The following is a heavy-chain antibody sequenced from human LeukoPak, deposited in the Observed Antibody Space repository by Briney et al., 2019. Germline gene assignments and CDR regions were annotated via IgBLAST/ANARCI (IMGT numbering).Heavy chain of an antibody. CDR2: ISGEGAKT. V-gene: IGHV3-23*01. J-gene: IGHJ6*03. Sequence: GGSLRLSCATSGFNFWNFVVNWVRQAPGKGLEWVSAISGEGAKTYYRDSVKGRFTISTDSGDNTVYLEMNNLTVEDTAVYYCAKTQNWNYISYYYYYMDVWGKGTAVTVSS. D-gene: IGHD1-7*01. CDR1: GFNFWNFV. CDR3: AKTQNWNYISYYYYYMDV.